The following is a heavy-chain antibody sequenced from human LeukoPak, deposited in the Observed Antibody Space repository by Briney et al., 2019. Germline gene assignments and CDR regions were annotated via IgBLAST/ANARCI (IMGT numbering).Heavy chain of an antibody. Sequence: QAGRCLRLACAASGFTLSRYGMHWVRQAPGKGLKWVAVIWFDGGNNYYADSVKGRFTISRDNSKNTLYLQMNSLRAEDTAVYYCARDVPAYYYDSSGYTDAFDIWGQGTMVTVSS. CDR2: IWFDGGNN. CDR1: GFTLSRYG. D-gene: IGHD3-22*01. J-gene: IGHJ3*02. CDR3: ARDVPAYYYDSSGYTDAFDI. V-gene: IGHV3-33*01.